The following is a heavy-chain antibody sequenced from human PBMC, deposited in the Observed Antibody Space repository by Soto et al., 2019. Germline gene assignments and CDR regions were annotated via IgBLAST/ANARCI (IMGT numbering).Heavy chain of an antibody. Sequence: QMQLVESGGGLVEPGGSLRLSCEASGFTFSNHYMSWIRQAPGKGLEWISYISRSGSTIYYADSVKGRFTISRDNSKNSLYLQMDSLRADDTAMYYCGRDPELWDENVATRPSTYYYGMDVWGQGTTVTVAS. CDR3: GRDPELWDENVATRPSTYYYGMDV. CDR2: ISRSGSTI. V-gene: IGHV3-11*01. D-gene: IGHD5-18*01. CDR1: GFTFSNHY. J-gene: IGHJ6*02.